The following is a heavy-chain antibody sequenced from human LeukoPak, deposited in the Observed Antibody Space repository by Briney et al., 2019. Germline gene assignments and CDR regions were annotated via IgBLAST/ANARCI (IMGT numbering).Heavy chain of an antibody. D-gene: IGHD3-10*01. Sequence: SETLSLTCTVSGGSISSGSYYWSWIRQPAGKGLEWIGRIYTSGSTNYNPSLKSRVTISVDTSKNQFSLKLSSVTAADTAVYYCARFNGGSRNYYYNYMDVWGKGTTVTISS. J-gene: IGHJ6*03. CDR2: IYTSGST. CDR1: GGSISSGSYY. V-gene: IGHV4-61*02. CDR3: ARFNGGSRNYYYNYMDV.